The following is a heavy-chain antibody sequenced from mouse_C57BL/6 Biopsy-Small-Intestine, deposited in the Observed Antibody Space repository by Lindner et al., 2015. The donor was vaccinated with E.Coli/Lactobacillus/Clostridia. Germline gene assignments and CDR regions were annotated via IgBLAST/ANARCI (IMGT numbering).Heavy chain of an antibody. Sequence: VQLQESGPELVKPGTSVRISCKASGYTFTDYYMSWVKQSHGESLEWIGDINPYNGDARFNQKFKGKATLTVDKSSSTAYMELRSLTSEDSAVYYCAREGYTNYAVYWGQGTALTVSS. D-gene: IGHD2-5*01. CDR1: GYTFTDYY. J-gene: IGHJ2*01. V-gene: IGHV1-26*01. CDR3: AREGYTNYAVY. CDR2: INPYNGDA.